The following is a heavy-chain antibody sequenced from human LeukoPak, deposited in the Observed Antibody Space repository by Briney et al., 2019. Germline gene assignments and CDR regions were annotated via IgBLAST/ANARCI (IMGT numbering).Heavy chain of an antibody. V-gene: IGHV4-39*01. CDR2: MYYSGST. CDR3: ARQGNSYCSGGSCYDPNWFDS. CDR1: GGSISNSSYY. D-gene: IGHD2-15*01. Sequence: SETLSLTCTVSGGSISNSSYYWGWIRQPPGKGLEWIGSMYYSGSTYYNPSLKSRVTITVDTSKNQFSLKLSSVTAADTALYYCARQGNSYCSGGSCYDPNWFDSWGQGTLVTVSS. J-gene: IGHJ5*01.